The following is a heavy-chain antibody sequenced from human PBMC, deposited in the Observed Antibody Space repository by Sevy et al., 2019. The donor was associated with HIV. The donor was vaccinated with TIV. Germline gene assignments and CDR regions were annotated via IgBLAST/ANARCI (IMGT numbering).Heavy chain of an antibody. D-gene: IGHD4-17*01. CDR3: ELYGDYLHY. CDR2: INSNGRNT. CDR1: GFTFKDYT. J-gene: IGHJ4*02. Sequence: GGSLRLSCSASGFTFKDYTMHWVRQAPGRGPQYVSAINSNGRNTYYADSVKGRFTISRDNSKDTLYLEMSSLRAEDTALYYCELYGDYLHYWGQGTLVTVSS. V-gene: IGHV3-64D*08.